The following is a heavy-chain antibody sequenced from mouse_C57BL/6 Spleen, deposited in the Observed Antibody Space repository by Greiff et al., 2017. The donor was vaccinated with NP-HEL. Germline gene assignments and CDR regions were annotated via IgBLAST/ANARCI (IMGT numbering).Heavy chain of an antibody. CDR3: ARGDYYGSSYGYAMDY. D-gene: IGHD1-1*01. CDR1: GYTFTDYN. J-gene: IGHJ4*01. Sequence: VQLQQSGPELVKPGASVKIPCKASGYTFTDYNMDWVKQSHGKSLEWIGDINPNNGGTIYNQKFKGKATLTVDKSSSTAYMELRSLTSEDTAVYYCARGDYYGSSYGYAMDYWGQGTSVTVSS. CDR2: INPNNGGT. V-gene: IGHV1-18*01.